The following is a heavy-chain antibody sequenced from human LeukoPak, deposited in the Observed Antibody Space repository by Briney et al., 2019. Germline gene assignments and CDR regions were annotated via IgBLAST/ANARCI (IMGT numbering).Heavy chain of an antibody. V-gene: IGHV4-38-2*02. Sequence: SETLSLTCSVSGYSISSGYYWGWIRQPPGRGLEWIGSIYHSGSTYYNPSLKSRVTISLDTSKNQFSLMLTSVTAADTAVYYCARDRGFTVTTEGGFDYWGQGTLVTVSS. CDR2: IYHSGST. J-gene: IGHJ4*02. CDR1: GYSISSGYY. CDR3: ARDRGFTVTTEGGFDY. D-gene: IGHD4-17*01.